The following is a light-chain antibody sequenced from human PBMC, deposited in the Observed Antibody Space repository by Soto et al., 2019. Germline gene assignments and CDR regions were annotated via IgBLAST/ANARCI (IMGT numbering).Light chain of an antibody. Sequence: EIVMTQSPATLSVSLGERATLSCRASQNVRSNLAWYQQKPGQAPRLLIYGTSTRATGIPARFSGSGSGTEFTLTISSLQSEDFAVYFCQQYNSWWTFGQGTKVEIK. CDR2: GTS. V-gene: IGKV3-15*01. CDR1: QNVRSN. J-gene: IGKJ1*01. CDR3: QQYNSWWT.